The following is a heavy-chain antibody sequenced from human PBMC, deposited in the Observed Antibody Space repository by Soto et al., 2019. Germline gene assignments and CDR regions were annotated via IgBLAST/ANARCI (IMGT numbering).Heavy chain of an antibody. CDR1: GVSVSRRDYS. CDR3: AKVVLEREARRNWFDP. Sequence: QLRLQESGSGLLKPSPTLSLTCVVSGVSVSRRDYSRSWIRQPPGKALEWIGNIYHTRNTDYNPSPKSRVTVSIDRSKNQYSLRMTSATAADTAVYYCAKVVLEREARRNWFDPWGQGTLVTVSS. D-gene: IGHD1-1*01. V-gene: IGHV4-30-2*01. J-gene: IGHJ5*02. CDR2: IYHTRNT.